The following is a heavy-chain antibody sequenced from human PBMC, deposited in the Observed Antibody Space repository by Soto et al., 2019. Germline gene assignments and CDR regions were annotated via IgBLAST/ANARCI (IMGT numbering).Heavy chain of an antibody. CDR1: EFTFSRHG. D-gene: IGHD3-10*01. Sequence: QVQLVESGGGVVQPGRSLRLSCAASEFTFSRHGMHWVRQAPGKGLQWVGVIWSDGSNEVYADSVKGRFIISRDNSKNILYLQMNSLRAEDTAVYYCARERTFGDNKHNYMDVWCTGITVTVSS. V-gene: IGHV3-33*01. CDR3: ARERTFGDNKHNYMDV. CDR2: IWSDGSNE. J-gene: IGHJ6*03.